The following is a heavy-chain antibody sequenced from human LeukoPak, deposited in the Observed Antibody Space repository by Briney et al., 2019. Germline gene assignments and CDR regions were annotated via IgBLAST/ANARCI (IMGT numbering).Heavy chain of an antibody. CDR3: ATQEPGYSSSWYYFDY. D-gene: IGHD6-13*01. J-gene: IGHJ4*02. CDR1: GYTFTSYG. Sequence: ASVKVSCKASGYTFTSYGISWVRQAPGQGLEWMGWISAYNGNTNYAQKLQGRVTMTTDTSTSTAYMELRSLRSDDTAVYYCATQEPGYSSSWYYFDYWGQGTLVTASS. CDR2: ISAYNGNT. V-gene: IGHV1-18*01.